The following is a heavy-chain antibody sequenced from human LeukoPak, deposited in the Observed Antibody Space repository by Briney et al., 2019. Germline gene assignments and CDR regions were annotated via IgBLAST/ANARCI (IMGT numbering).Heavy chain of an antibody. CDR2: ISYDGSNK. D-gene: IGHD6-19*01. CDR1: GFTFSRYG. V-gene: IGHV3-30*18. CDR3: TKGRYTSGGFDY. J-gene: IGHJ4*02. Sequence: GGSLRLSCAASGFTFSRYGMHWVRQAPGKGLEWVAVISYDGSNKYYADSVKGRFTISRDNSKNTLYLQMNSLKTEDTAVYYCTKGRYTSGGFDYWGQGTLVTVS.